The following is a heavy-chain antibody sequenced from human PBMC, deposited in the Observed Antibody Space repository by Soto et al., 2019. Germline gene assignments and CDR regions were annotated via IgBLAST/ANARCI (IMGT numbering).Heavy chain of an antibody. CDR1: GFSLPTSGVR. D-gene: IGHD3-9*01. V-gene: IGHV2-70*20. J-gene: IGHJ4*02. CDR2: IDWDDDN. Sequence: SGPTLVNPPRPLRLTCTFPGFSLPTSGVRVSGVGKQPGKAMEWLALIDWDDDNYYSTSLKTRLTISKDTSKNQVVLRMTNVDAVDTATYFCARSTTGYPTFDYWGQGTPVTVSS. CDR3: ARSTTGYPTFDY.